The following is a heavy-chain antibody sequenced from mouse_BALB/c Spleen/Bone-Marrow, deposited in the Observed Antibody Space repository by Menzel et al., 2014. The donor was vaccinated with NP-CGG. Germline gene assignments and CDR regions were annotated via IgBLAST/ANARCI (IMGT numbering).Heavy chain of an antibody. Sequence: QVQLKESGAELVRPGSSVKISCKASGYAFSSYWMNWVKQRPGQGLEWIGQIYPGDGDTNYNGKFKGKATLTADKSSSTAYMQLSSLTSEDSAVYSCARGDGNYPFYAMDYWGQGTSVTVSS. CDR1: GYAFSSYW. J-gene: IGHJ4*01. D-gene: IGHD2-1*01. CDR3: ARGDGNYPFYAMDY. V-gene: IGHV1-80*01. CDR2: IYPGDGDT.